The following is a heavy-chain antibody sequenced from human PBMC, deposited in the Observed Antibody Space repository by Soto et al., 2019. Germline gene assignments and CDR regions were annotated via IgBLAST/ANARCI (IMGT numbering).Heavy chain of an antibody. V-gene: IGHV1-18*01. CDR1: GYTFTDYG. CDR3: AKDHTYYDTPGTTDY. D-gene: IGHD3-16*01. CDR2: ISAYNRNT. J-gene: IGHJ4*02. Sequence: QVRLVQSGSEVKKPGASVKVSCKTSGYTFTDYGISWVRQAPGQGLEWVGWISAYNRNTKYTQKLQGRVTMTTDTFTSTAYMELRSLRSEDTAVYYCAKDHTYYDTPGTTDYWGQGTLVIVSS.